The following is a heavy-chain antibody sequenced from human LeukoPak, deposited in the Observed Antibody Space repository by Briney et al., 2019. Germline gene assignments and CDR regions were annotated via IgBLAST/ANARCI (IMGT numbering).Heavy chain of an antibody. CDR2: ISAYNDNT. Sequence: ASVKVSCKASGYTLTNYGVSWVRQAPGQGLEWMGWISAYNDNTNYAQKLQGRVTMTTDTSTSTAYMELKSLRSDDTAVYYCAKGSGYEAQYYYYYMDVWGKGTTVTISS. J-gene: IGHJ6*03. V-gene: IGHV1-18*01. D-gene: IGHD5-12*01. CDR3: AKGSGYEAQYYYYYMDV. CDR1: GYTLTNYG.